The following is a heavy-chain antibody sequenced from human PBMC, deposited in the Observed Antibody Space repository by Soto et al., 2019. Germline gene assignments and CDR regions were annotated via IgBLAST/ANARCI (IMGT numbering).Heavy chain of an antibody. Sequence: SETLSLTCAVSGGSISSSNWWGWVRQPPGKGLEWIGEIYHSGSTNYNPSLKSRVTISVDKSKNQFSLKLSSVTAADTAVYYCARVGRDGYNYTPYYFDYWGQGTLVTVSS. J-gene: IGHJ4*02. CDR3: ARVGRDGYNYTPYYFDY. CDR2: IYHSGST. V-gene: IGHV4-4*02. CDR1: GGSISSSNW. D-gene: IGHD5-12*01.